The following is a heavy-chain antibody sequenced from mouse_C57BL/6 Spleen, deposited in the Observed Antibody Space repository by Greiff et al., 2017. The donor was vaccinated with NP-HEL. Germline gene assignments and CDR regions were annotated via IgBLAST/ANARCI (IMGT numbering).Heavy chain of an antibody. CDR2: INPYNGDT. D-gene: IGHD1-3*01. Sequence: EVQLQQSGPELVKPGDSVKISCKASGYSFTGYFMNWVMQSHGKSLEWIGRINPYNGDTFYNQKFKGKATLTVDKSSSTAHMELRSLTSEDSAVYYCARWGSSWYFDVWGTGTTVTVSS. J-gene: IGHJ1*03. V-gene: IGHV1-20*01. CDR3: ARWGSSWYFDV. CDR1: GYSFTGYF.